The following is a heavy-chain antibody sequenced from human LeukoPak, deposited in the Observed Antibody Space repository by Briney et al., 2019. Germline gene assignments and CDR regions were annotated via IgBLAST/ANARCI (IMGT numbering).Heavy chain of an antibody. D-gene: IGHD3-10*01. J-gene: IGHJ4*02. V-gene: IGHV3-7*01. CDR1: GFTFSSYW. CDR3: ARENSRGVIRDYFDY. CDR2: INQDGSEK. Sequence: GGSLRLSCAASGFTFSSYWMSWVRQAPGKGLEWVANINQDGSEKYYVDSVKGRFTISRDNAKNSLCLQMNSLRAEDTAVYYCARENSRGVIRDYFDYWGQGTLVTVSS.